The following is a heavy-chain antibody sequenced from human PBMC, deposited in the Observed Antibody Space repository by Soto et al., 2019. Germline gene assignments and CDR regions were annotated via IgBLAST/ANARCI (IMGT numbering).Heavy chain of an antibody. CDR2: ISAYNGNT. D-gene: IGHD2-2*01. CDR3: AREYCSSTSCSRYYFDY. V-gene: IGHV1-18*01. CDR1: GYTFTSYG. Sequence: ASVKVSCKASGYTFTSYGISWVRQAPGQGLEWMGWISAYNGNTNYAQKLQGRVTMTTDTSTSTAYMELRSLRSDDTAVYYCAREYCSSTSCSRYYFDYWGQGTLVTVSS. J-gene: IGHJ4*02.